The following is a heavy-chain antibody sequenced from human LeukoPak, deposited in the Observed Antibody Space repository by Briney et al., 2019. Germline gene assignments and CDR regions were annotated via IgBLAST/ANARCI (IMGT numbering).Heavy chain of an antibody. CDR2: IYYSGST. Sequence: SETLSLTCTVSGGSISSGGYYWRWIRQHPGKGLEWIGYIYYSGSTYYNPSLKSRVTISVVTSKNQFSLKLSSVTAADTAVYYCAREPAYYDSSDYYLEYFQHWGQGTLVTVSS. CDR1: GGSISSGGYY. V-gene: IGHV4-31*03. CDR3: AREPAYYDSSDYYLEYFQH. J-gene: IGHJ1*01. D-gene: IGHD3-22*01.